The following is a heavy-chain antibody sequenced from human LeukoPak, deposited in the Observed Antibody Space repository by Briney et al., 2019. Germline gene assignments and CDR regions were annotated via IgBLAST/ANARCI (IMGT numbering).Heavy chain of an antibody. V-gene: IGHV4-34*01. Sequence: PSETLSLTCAVYGGSFSGYYWSWIRQPPGKGLEWIGEINHSGSTNYNPSLKSRVTISVDTSKNQFSLKLSSVTAADTAVYYCARRPDDFWSGYSRRWFDPWGQGTLVTVSS. J-gene: IGHJ5*02. CDR2: INHSGST. CDR1: GGSFSGYY. D-gene: IGHD3-3*01. CDR3: ARRPDDFWSGYSRRWFDP.